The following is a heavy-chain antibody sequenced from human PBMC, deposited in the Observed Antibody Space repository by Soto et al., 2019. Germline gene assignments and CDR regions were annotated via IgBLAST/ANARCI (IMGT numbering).Heavy chain of an antibody. J-gene: IGHJ5*01. CDR3: ARDRCYDGTCYSASDS. V-gene: IGHV3-48*02. CDR1: GFSFSTYN. CDR2: ISTTSFTI. Sequence: LRLSCAASGFSFSTYNMDWVRQAPGKGPEWIAYISTTSFTIYYADSVKGRFTISRDNDRNSLYLEINSLRDEDTAVYYCARDRCYDGTCYSASDSWGRGTLVTVSS. D-gene: IGHD2-15*01.